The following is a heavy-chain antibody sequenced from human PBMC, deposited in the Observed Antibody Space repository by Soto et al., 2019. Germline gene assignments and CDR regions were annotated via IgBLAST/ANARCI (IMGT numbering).Heavy chain of an antibody. CDR3: ARDREFSWYRSGDTRSWFAF. V-gene: IGHV1-18*04. Sequence: ASVKVSCKASGYTFTSYGISWVRQAPGQGLEWMGWISAYNGNTNYAQKLQGRVTMTTDTSTSTAYMELRSLRSDDTAVYYCARDREFSWYRSGDTRSWFAFWGQGTLVTVSS. CDR1: GYTFTSYG. D-gene: IGHD3-16*02. J-gene: IGHJ1*01. CDR2: ISAYNGNT.